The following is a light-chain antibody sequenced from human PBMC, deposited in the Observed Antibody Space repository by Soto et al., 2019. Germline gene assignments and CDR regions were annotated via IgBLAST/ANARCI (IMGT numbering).Light chain of an antibody. CDR1: QSVFYSSNNRDS. CDR3: QQYYSTMYT. CDR2: WAS. Sequence: DIVMTQSPDSLAVSLGERATINCKSSQSVFYSSNNRDSLAWYQQKPGLPPKLLIYWASIRASGVPDRFSGGGSGTDFTLTISSLQVEDVAVYYCQQYYSTMYTFGQGTKLEIK. J-gene: IGKJ2*01. V-gene: IGKV4-1*01.